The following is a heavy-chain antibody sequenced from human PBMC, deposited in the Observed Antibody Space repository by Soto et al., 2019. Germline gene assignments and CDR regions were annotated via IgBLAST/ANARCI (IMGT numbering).Heavy chain of an antibody. CDR2: IYYSGST. D-gene: IGHD4-17*01. V-gene: IGHV4-59*01. CDR1: GGSISSYY. Sequence: SETLSLTCTVSGGSISSYYWSWIRQPPGKGLEWIGYIYYSGSTNYNPSLKSRVTISVDTSKNQFSLKLSSVTAADTAVYYCARRGYDYGDYVIDYWGQGTLVTVSS. CDR3: ARRGYDYGDYVIDY. J-gene: IGHJ4*02.